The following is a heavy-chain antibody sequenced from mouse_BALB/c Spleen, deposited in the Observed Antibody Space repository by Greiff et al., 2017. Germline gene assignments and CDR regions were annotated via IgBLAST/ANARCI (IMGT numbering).Heavy chain of an antibody. J-gene: IGHJ3*01. D-gene: IGHD1-1*01. V-gene: IGHV3-2*02. Sequence: EVQRVESGPGLVKPSQSLSLTCTVTGYSITSDYAWNWIRQFPGNKLEWMGYISYSGSTSYNPSLKSRISITRDTSKNQFFLQLNSVTTEDTATYYCARSDYYGSSYAWFAYWGQGTLVTVSA. CDR3: ARSDYYGSSYAWFAY. CDR2: ISYSGST. CDR1: GYSITSDYA.